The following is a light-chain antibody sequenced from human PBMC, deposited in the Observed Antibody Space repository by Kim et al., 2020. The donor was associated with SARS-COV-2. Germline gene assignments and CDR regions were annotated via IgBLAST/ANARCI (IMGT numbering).Light chain of an antibody. CDR2: GGT. CDR3: QEYGSSPPYT. CDR1: QSVSSSY. Sequence: GERAPVSGRARQSVSSSYLAGYQQKPGQAPRLLIYGGTRRATGIPDRFSGSGSGTDFTLTIRRLEREDFAVYYCQEYGSSPPYTFGRGTKLEI. V-gene: IGKV3-20*01. J-gene: IGKJ2*01.